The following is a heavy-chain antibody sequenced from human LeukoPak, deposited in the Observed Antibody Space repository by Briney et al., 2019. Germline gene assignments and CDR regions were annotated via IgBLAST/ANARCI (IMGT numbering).Heavy chain of an antibody. D-gene: IGHD1-26*01. CDR2: IKSKTDGGTT. CDR3: TTDLFLLGAFDI. J-gene: IGHJ3*02. Sequence: GGSLRLSCAASGFTFSNAWMSWVRQAPGKGLEWVGRIKSKTDGGTTDYAAPVKGRFTISRDDSKNTLYLQMNSLKTEDTAMYYCTTDLFLLGAFDIWGQGTMVTVSS. V-gene: IGHV3-15*01. CDR1: GFTFSNAW.